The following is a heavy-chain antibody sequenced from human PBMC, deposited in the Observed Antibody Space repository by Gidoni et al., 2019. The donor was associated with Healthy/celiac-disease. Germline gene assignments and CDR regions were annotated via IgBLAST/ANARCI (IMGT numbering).Heavy chain of an antibody. V-gene: IGHV4-59*01. CDR1: GGSISSYY. D-gene: IGHD3-10*01. CDR3: ARHQQAMITMVRADYYGMDV. CDR2: IYYSGST. Sequence: QVQLQESGPGLVKPSETLSLTCTVSGGSISSYYWSWIRQPPGKGLEWIGYIYYSGSTNYNPSLKSRVTISVDTSKNQFSLKLSSVTAADTAVYYCARHQQAMITMVRADYYGMDVWGQGTTVTVSS. J-gene: IGHJ6*02.